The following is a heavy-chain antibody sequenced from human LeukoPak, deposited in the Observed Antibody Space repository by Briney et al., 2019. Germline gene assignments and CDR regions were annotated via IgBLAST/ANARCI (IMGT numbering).Heavy chain of an antibody. Sequence: PSETLSLTCAVSGGSISSSNWWSWVRQPPGKGLEWIGYIYYSGSTNYNPSLKSRVTISVDTSKNQFSLKLSSVTAADTAVYYCAAQLVVTGTFDYWGQGTLVTVSS. CDR2: IYYSGST. J-gene: IGHJ4*02. V-gene: IGHV4-4*02. D-gene: IGHD2-21*02. CDR3: AAQLVVTGTFDY. CDR1: GGSISSSNW.